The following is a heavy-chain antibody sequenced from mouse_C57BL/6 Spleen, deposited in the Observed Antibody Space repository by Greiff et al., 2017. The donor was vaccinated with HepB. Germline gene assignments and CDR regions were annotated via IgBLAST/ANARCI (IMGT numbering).Heavy chain of an antibody. V-gene: IGHV1-69*01. CDR2: IDPSDSYT. CDR1: GYTFTSYW. Sequence: QVQLQQPGAELVMPGASVKLSCKASGYTFTSYWMHWVKQRPGQGLEWIGEIDPSDSYTNYNQKFNGKSTLTVDKSSSTAYMQLSSLTSEDSAVYYWARYGNYSYFDVWGTGTTVTVSS. J-gene: IGHJ1*03. D-gene: IGHD2-1*01. CDR3: ARYGNYSYFDV.